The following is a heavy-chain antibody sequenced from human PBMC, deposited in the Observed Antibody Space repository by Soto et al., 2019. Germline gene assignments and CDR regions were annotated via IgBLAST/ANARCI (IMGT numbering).Heavy chain of an antibody. CDR2: INPATGAA. D-gene: IGHD3-3*01. V-gene: IGHV1-2*02. CDR1: GYPVTAYY. Sequence: QLHLVQSGAVVKKPGASVTVSCSASGYPVTAYYMHWVRQAPGRGLEWMGGINPATGAAKYTQTFPGRVTLTRAQSTGTVFKELSGLTSGDPAVFFWARGGGVGVAGSAAFDMWGQGTLVTVSS. CDR3: ARGGGVGVAGSAAFDM. J-gene: IGHJ3*02.